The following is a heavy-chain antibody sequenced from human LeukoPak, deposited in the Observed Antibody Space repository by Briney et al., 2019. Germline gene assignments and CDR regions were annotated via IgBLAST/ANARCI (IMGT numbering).Heavy chain of an antibody. CDR2: INPRDGST. V-gene: IGHV1-46*04. CDR1: GHISSTSL. CDR3: AREAAVGACNFDY. J-gene: IGHJ4*02. Sequence: GPSVKVSCMASGHISSTSLIHWVRAAPGQGPVWMGLINPRDGSTLYARHLQGRVTMTRDTYTRTVYMELNSLGSEDTAVYFCAREAAVGACNFDYWGQGTLVTVSS. D-gene: IGHD1-26*01.